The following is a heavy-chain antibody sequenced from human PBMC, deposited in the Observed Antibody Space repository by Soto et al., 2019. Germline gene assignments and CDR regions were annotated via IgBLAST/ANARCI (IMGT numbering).Heavy chain of an antibody. CDR2: IYGNDDK. J-gene: IGHJ3*01. V-gene: IGHV2-5*01. CDR3: AHRGFPAAFGD. Sequence: QITLKESGPTLVKPTQTLTLTCTFSGFSLSSSIVGVGWIRQPPGKALEWLALIYGNDDKRYSPSLRSRLTITKDTSKNQVVLILNNMDPADTGTYFCAHRGFPAAFGDWGQGTMITVSS. CDR1: GFSLSSSIVG.